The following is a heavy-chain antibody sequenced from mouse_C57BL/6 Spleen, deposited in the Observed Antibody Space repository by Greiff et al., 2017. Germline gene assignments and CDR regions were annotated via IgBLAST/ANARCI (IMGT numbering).Heavy chain of an antibody. V-gene: IGHV1-4*01. J-gene: IGHJ4*01. Sequence: QVQLQQSGAELARPGASVKMSCKASGYTFTSYTMHWVKQRPGQGLEWIGYINPSSGYTKYNQKFKDKATLTADKSSSTAYMQLSSLTSEDSAVYYCAKPHYGNYEGYAMDYWGQGTSGTVSS. CDR1: GYTFTSYT. CDR3: AKPHYGNYEGYAMDY. D-gene: IGHD2-1*01. CDR2: INPSSGYT.